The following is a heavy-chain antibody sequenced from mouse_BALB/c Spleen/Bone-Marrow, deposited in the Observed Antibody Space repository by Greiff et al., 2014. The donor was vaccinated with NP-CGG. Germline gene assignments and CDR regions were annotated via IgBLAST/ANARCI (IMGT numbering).Heavy chain of an antibody. CDR1: GYTFTSYY. CDR2: IYPGNVNT. V-gene: IGHV1S56*01. J-gene: IGHJ4*01. CDR3: ARDTMDY. Sequence: QVQLQQSGPELVKPGASVRISCKASGYTFTSYYIHWVKQGPGQGLEWIGWIYPGNVNTKYNEKFKGKATLTADKSSSTAYMQLSSLTSEDSAVYFCARDTMDYWGQGTSVTVSS.